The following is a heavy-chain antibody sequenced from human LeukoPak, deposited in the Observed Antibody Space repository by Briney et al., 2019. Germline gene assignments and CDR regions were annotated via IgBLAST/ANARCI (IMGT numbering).Heavy chain of an antibody. Sequence: PGGSLRLSCAASGFTFSDYYMSWLRQAPGKGLEWVSYISSSGSTIYYADSVKGRFTISRDNAKNSLYLQMNSLRAEDTAVYYCARGAETTEYYDFWSGYPPRNAFDIWGQGTMVTVSS. D-gene: IGHD3-3*01. CDR3: ARGAETTEYYDFWSGYPPRNAFDI. CDR1: GFTFSDYY. J-gene: IGHJ3*02. V-gene: IGHV3-11*01. CDR2: ISSSGSTI.